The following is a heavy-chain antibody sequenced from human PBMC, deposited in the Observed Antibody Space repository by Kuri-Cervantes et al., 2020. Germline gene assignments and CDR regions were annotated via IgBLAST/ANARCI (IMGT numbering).Heavy chain of an antibody. D-gene: IGHD1-26*01. CDR1: GGSISSSSYY. CDR3: ARDRWELLSGYYYYYGMDV. J-gene: IGHJ6*02. CDR2: IYYSGST. V-gene: IGHV4-39*02. Sequence: SETLSLTCTVSGGSISSSSYYWGWIRQPPGKGLEWIGSIYYSGSTYYNPSLKSRVTISVDTSKNQFSLKLSSVTAADTAVYYCARDRWELLSGYYYYYGMDVWGQGTTVTVSS.